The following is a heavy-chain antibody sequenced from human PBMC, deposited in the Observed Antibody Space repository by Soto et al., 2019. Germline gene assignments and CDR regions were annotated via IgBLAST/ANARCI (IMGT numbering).Heavy chain of an antibody. D-gene: IGHD5-12*01. J-gene: IGHJ4*02. V-gene: IGHV3-74*03. CDR1: GFTFSGSW. Sequence: PGGPLRLYSAASGFTFSGSWLHWLRRAPGKGLVWVSRINGDGTGIQYADSVKGRFPISRDNAKTSLYLQMNSLRAEDTAVYYCARLEMATILSWGQGTLVTVSS. CDR3: ARLEMATILS. CDR2: INGDGTGI.